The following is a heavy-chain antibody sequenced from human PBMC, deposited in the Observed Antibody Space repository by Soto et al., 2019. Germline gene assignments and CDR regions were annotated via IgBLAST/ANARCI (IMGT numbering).Heavy chain of an antibody. CDR2: FSHSGRT. CDR3: ARNGGHYFDC. CDR1: GDSISSRDW. Sequence: QVQLQESGPGLVKPSGTLSLTCTVPGDSISSRDWWSWVRQSPGKGLEWIGEFSHSGRTNYNPSLKSRVTISVDKSKSQFSLELSSVTAADTAVYYCARNGGHYFDCWGQGTLVTVSS. J-gene: IGHJ4*02. D-gene: IGHD2-15*01. V-gene: IGHV4-4*02.